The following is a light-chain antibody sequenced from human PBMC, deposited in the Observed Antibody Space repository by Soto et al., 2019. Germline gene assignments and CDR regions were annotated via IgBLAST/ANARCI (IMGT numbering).Light chain of an antibody. Sequence: QSALTQPPSASGSPGQSVTISCTGTSSDVGGYVYVSWYQQYPGKAPKLIIYEVNKRTSGVPDRFSGSKSGNMASLTVSGLQAEDEADYYCSSYAGTNIDVVFGGGTKLTVL. J-gene: IGLJ2*01. CDR2: EVN. CDR3: SSYAGTNIDVV. V-gene: IGLV2-8*01. CDR1: SSDVGGYVY.